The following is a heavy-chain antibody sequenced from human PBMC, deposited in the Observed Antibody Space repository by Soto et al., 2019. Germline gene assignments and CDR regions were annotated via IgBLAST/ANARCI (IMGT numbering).Heavy chain of an antibody. CDR1: GFTFSSYA. CDR3: ARDYSGSYYYDSSGYLHY. CDR2: ISYDGSNK. D-gene: IGHD3-22*01. J-gene: IGHJ4*02. Sequence: SLRLSCAASGFTFSSYAMHWVRQAPGKGLEWVAVISYDGSNKYYADSVKGRFTISRDNSKNTLYLQMNSLRAEDTAVYYCARDYSGSYYYDSSGYLHYWGQGTLVTVSS. V-gene: IGHV3-30-3*01.